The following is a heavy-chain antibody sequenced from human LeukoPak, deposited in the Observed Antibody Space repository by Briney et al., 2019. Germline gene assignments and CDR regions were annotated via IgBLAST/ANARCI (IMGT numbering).Heavy chain of an antibody. CDR2: ISADNGNT. D-gene: IGHD3-16*02. V-gene: IGHV1-18*01. J-gene: IGHJ4*02. Sequence: VASVKVSCKASGYTFTSDGISGVRQAPGEGLECRGWISADNGNTNYAQKLQGSVTMTTDTSTSTAYMELRRLRSDDTAVYYCAREMITFGGVIVPTPTDYWGQGTLLTVSP. CDR1: GYTFTSDG. CDR3: AREMITFGGVIVPTPTDY.